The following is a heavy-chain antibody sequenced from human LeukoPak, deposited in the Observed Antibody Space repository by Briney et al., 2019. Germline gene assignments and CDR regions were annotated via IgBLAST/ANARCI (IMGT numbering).Heavy chain of an antibody. CDR1: GYTFTSYD. V-gene: IGHV1-8*03. D-gene: IGHD2-21*02. Sequence: GASVTVSCKASGYTFTSYDINWVRQAPGQGLEWMGWMNPNSGNTGYAQKFQGRVTITRNTSISTAYMELSSLRSDDTAVYYCARDLVPYCGGDCYPRCDPWGQGTLVTVSS. CDR3: ARDLVPYCGGDCYPRCDP. J-gene: IGHJ5*02. CDR2: MNPNSGNT.